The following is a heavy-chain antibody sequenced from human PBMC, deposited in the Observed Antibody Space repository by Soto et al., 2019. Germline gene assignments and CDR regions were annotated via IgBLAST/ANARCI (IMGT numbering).Heavy chain of an antibody. CDR2: INSDASDT. V-gene: IGHV3-74*01. D-gene: IGHD2-15*01. J-gene: IGHJ5*01. Sequence: WVRQAPGRGLGWVPRINSDASDTNYADSVKGRFTISRDNAKNVVYLHMHSLKREYTVVYYGERGSLQYCSSWFYS. CDR3: ERGSLQYCSSWFYS.